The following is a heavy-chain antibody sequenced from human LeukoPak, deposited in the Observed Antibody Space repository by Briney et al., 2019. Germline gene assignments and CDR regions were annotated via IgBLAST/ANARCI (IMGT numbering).Heavy chain of an antibody. CDR2: ISSSGSTI. Sequence: PGGSLRLSCAASGFTFSDYYMSWIRQAPGKGLEWVSYISSSGSTIYYADSVKGRFTTSRDNAKNSLYLQMNSLRAEDTAVYYCARDEKYYYDSSGYLDYWGQGTLVTVSS. D-gene: IGHD3-22*01. V-gene: IGHV3-11*04. CDR3: ARDEKYYYDSSGYLDY. J-gene: IGHJ4*02. CDR1: GFTFSDYY.